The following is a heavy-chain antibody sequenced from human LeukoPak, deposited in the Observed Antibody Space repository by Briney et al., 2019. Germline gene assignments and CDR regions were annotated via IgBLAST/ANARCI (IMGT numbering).Heavy chain of an antibody. D-gene: IGHD1-26*01. CDR3: ARVKFSGSPHEYYFDY. J-gene: IGHJ4*02. CDR2: INPNSGGT. CDR1: GYTFTGYY. Sequence: GASVKVSCKASGYTFTGYYMHWVRQAPGQGLEWMGWINPNSGGTNYAQKFQGRVTMTRDMSISTAYMELSRLRSDDTAVYYCARVKFSGSPHEYYFDYWGQGTLLTVSS. V-gene: IGHV1-2*02.